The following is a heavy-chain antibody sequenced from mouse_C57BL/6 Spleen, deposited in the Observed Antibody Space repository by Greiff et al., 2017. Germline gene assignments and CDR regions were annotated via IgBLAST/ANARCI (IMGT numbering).Heavy chain of an antibody. V-gene: IGHV1-39*01. CDR1: GYSFTDYN. D-gene: IGHD1-1*01. J-gene: IGHJ3*01. CDR3: ASTDDGSSPFAY. Sequence: VQLQQSGPELVKPGASVKISCKASGYSFTDYNMNWVKQSNGQSLEWIGVITPNYGPTNYNPKFKGKATLTVDQSSSTAYMQLNSLTSEDSAVYDCASTDDGSSPFAYWGQGTLVTVSS. CDR2: ITPNYGPT.